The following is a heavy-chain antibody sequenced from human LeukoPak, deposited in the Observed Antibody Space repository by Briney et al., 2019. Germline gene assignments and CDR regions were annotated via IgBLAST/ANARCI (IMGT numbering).Heavy chain of an antibody. CDR2: AYYSGST. CDR3: ARNSAVATSRSWFDP. J-gene: IGHJ5*02. V-gene: IGHV4-59*08. CDR1: DGSISNYY. D-gene: IGHD6-19*01. Sequence: PSETLSLTCSVFDGSISNYYWSWIRQPPGKGLEWIGYAYYSGSTTYNPSLESRVTISVDTSKNQFSLKLTAVTAADTAVYYCARNSAVATSRSWFDPWGQGTLVTVSS.